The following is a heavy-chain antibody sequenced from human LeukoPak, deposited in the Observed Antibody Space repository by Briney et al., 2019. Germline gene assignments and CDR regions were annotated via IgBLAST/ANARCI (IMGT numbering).Heavy chain of an antibody. V-gene: IGHV3-64*01. D-gene: IGHD3-22*01. CDR3: ARGSRNYYDSSGYYYY. CDR1: GFTFSSYA. CDR2: ISSNGGST. J-gene: IGHJ4*02. Sequence: EGSLRLSCAASGFTFSSYAMHWVRQAPGKGLEYVSAISSNGGSTYYANSVKGRFTISRDNSKNTLYLQMGSLRAEDMAVYYCARGSRNYYDSSGYYYYWGQGTLVTVSS.